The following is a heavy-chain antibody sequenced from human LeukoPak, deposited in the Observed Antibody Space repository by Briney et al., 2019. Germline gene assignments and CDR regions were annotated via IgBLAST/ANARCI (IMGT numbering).Heavy chain of an antibody. D-gene: IGHD1-1*01. J-gene: IGHJ4*02. V-gene: IGHV3-53*01. CDR1: GFNVSNTY. CDR3: ARGTWNPALLDS. CDR2: TYSGGLT. Sequence: GGSLRLSCVVTGFNVSNTYMSWVRQAPGKGLEWVSVTYSGGLTYYADSVKGRFTMSRDNSKNTLYFQMNSLTAEDTAVYFCARGTWNPALLDSWGQGTLVTASS.